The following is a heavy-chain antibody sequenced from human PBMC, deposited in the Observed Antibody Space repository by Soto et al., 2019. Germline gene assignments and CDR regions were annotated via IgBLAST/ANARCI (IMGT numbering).Heavy chain of an antibody. V-gene: IGHV4-31*03. J-gene: IGHJ6*02. D-gene: IGHD6-19*01. Sequence: QVQLQESGPGLVKPSQTLSLTCTVSAGSISSGGYYWSWIRQHPGKGLEWIGYIYYSGSTYYNPSLKSRVTISVDTSKDQFSLKLSSVTAADTAVYYCARDFTDSSGPTLGMGVWGQGTTVTVSS. CDR3: ARDFTDSSGPTLGMGV. CDR2: IYYSGST. CDR1: AGSISSGGYY.